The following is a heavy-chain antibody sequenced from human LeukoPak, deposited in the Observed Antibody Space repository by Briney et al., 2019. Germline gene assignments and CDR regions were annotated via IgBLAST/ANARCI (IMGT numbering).Heavy chain of an antibody. Sequence: GGTLRLSCAASGFTFSNHWMTWVRQAPGKGLEWVANINQRGSEIYYVESVRGRFTISRDNAKNSLYLQMNTLRAEDTAVYYCVRRYMATSAEDFDYWGQGTLVTVFS. CDR1: GFTFSNHW. D-gene: IGHD3-16*02. J-gene: IGHJ4*02. CDR2: INQRGSEI. CDR3: VRRYMATSAEDFDY. V-gene: IGHV3-7*01.